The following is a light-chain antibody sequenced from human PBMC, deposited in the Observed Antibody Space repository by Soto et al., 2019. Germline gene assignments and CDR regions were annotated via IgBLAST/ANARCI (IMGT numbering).Light chain of an antibody. J-gene: IGKJ1*01. CDR2: AAS. V-gene: IGKV1-39*01. CDR1: QSISSY. Sequence: IHVTQSPSSLSASVGDRVTITCRASQSISSYLNWYQQKPGKAPRVLIFAASSLQSGVPARFSGSGSGTDFTLTISSLQPEDFATYYCQQSYSPVWTFGQGTKVDIK. CDR3: QQSYSPVWT.